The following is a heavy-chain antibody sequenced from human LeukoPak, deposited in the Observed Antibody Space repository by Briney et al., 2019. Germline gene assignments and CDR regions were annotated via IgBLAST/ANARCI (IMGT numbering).Heavy chain of an antibody. V-gene: IGHV3-48*01. CDR3: ARDPGTSGWLDHNWFDP. CDR1: GFTFSSNG. D-gene: IGHD6-19*01. Sequence: GGSLRLSCAASGFTFSSNGVNWGRQAPGKGLEGVSYISSSTSTIYYADSVKGRFTISRDNAKNSPYLQMNSLRVEDTAIYFCARDPGTSGWLDHNWFDPWGQGTLVTVSS. CDR2: ISSSTSTI. J-gene: IGHJ5*02.